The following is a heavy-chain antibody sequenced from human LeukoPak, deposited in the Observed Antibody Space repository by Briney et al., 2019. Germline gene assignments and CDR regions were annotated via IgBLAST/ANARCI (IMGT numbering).Heavy chain of an antibody. CDR3: ARLTRAKYDDCSGYDR. CDR1: GGSFIDYY. Sequence: SETLSLTCAVYGGSFIDYYWSWIRHPPGKGLEWIGEINHGGRANYSPSLKSRVTISLDKSNNQFSLKLRSVTAADTDVYYCARLTRAKYDDCSGYDRWGQGTLVTVSS. D-gene: IGHD3-22*01. CDR2: INHGGRA. J-gene: IGHJ5*02. V-gene: IGHV4-34*01.